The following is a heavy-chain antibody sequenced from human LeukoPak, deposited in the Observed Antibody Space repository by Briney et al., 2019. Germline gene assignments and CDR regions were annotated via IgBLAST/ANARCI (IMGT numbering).Heavy chain of an antibody. CDR1: GGSFSGYY. Sequence: SEILSLTCAVYGGSFSGYYWSWIRQPPGKGLEWIGEINHSGSTNYNPSLKSRVTISVDTSKNQFSLELSSVTAADTAVYYCARGLSCSSTSCQQDYWGQGTLVTVSS. D-gene: IGHD2-2*01. CDR3: ARGLSCSSTSCQQDY. J-gene: IGHJ4*02. CDR2: INHSGST. V-gene: IGHV4-34*01.